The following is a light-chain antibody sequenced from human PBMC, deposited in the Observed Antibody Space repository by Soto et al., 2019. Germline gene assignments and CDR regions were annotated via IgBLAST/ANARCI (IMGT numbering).Light chain of an antibody. CDR1: SSDVGGYNY. V-gene: IGLV2-14*03. Sequence: QSALTQPASVSGSPGQSITISCTGTSSDVGGYNYVSWYQHHPGKAPKLMIYDVSNRPSGVSNRFSGSKSGNTASLTISGLQAEDEDYYYCSSYTSSSTRVFGGGTKLTVL. J-gene: IGLJ2*01. CDR3: SSYTSSSTRV. CDR2: DVS.